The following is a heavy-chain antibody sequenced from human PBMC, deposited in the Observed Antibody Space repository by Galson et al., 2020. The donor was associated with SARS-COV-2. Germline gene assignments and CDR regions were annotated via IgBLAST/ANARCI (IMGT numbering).Heavy chain of an antibody. J-gene: IGHJ4*02. CDR3: ARQLRITISEGPGPEDY. CDR2: ISSSSSYI. D-gene: IGHD3-3*01. CDR1: GFTFSSYS. V-gene: IGHV3-21*01. Sequence: TGGSLRLSCAASGFTFSSYSMNWVRQAPGKGLEWVSSISSSSSYIYYADSVKGRFTISRDNAKNSLYLQMNSLRAEDTAVYYCARQLRITISEGPGPEDYWGQGTLVTVSS.